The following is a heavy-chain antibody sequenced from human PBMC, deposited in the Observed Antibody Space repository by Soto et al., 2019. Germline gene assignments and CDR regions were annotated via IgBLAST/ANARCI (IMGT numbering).Heavy chain of an antibody. V-gene: IGHV1-18*01. J-gene: IGHJ4*02. Sequence: ASLKVSCKASGYTFTNFGISWVRQAPGQGLEWMGWISAYNGNTKYEQKLQGRVTTTTDTSTSTAYMELRSLRSDDTAVYYCARDAAVGLFDYWGQGTLVTVSS. CDR3: ARDAAVGLFDY. D-gene: IGHD1-26*01. CDR1: GYTFTNFG. CDR2: ISAYNGNT.